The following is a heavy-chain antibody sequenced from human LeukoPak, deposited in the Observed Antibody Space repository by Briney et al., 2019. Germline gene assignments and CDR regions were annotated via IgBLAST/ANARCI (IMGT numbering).Heavy chain of an antibody. J-gene: IGHJ5*02. CDR1: GFTFDDYA. CDR2: ISWNSGSI. CDR3: ANGQQGS. V-gene: IGHV3-9*01. Sequence: PGRSLRLSCAASGFTFDDYAMHWVRQAPGKGLEWVSGISWNSGSIGYADSVKGRFTISRDNAKNSLYLQMNSLRAEDTALYYCANGQQGSWGQGTLVTVSS. D-gene: IGHD1/OR15-1a*01.